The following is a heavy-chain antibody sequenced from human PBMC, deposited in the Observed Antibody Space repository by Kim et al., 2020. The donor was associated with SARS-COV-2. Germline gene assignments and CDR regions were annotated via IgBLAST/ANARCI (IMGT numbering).Heavy chain of an antibody. J-gene: IGHJ4*02. CDR1: GYSFTGYY. CDR3: SRTYGDFTEVDY. Sequence: ASVKVSCKTSGYSFTGYYVHWVRQAPGQGLEWMGWINPASGGRDYAQKFQGRVSMTRDTSISTIYMDLSGLVSDDTAVYYCSRTYGDFTEVDYWGQGTRV. CDR2: INPASGGR. D-gene: IGHD4-17*01. V-gene: IGHV1-2*02.